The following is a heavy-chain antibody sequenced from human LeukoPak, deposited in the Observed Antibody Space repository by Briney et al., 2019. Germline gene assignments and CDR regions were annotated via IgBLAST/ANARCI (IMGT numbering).Heavy chain of an antibody. Sequence: QPGGSLRLSCAPSGFTVSSNFMSWVRQAPGKGLEWVSVIYSGGSTYYADSVKGRFTISRDNSKNTLYLQMNSLRVEDTAVYYCALGLVTHYWGQGTLVTVSS. CDR2: IYSGGST. D-gene: IGHD5-18*01. J-gene: IGHJ4*02. CDR1: GFTVSSNF. CDR3: ALGLVTHY. V-gene: IGHV3-66*01.